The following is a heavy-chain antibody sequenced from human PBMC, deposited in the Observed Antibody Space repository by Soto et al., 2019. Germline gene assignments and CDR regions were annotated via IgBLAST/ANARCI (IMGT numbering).Heavy chain of an antibody. Sequence: GGSLRLSCAASGFTFNNYAMDWVRQAPGKGLEWVSGISGSGGTTYYADSVKGRFTISRDNSKNTLYLQMNSLRAEDTAVYYCAKDPNYYASGRRIGWFDPWGQGTLVTVSS. J-gene: IGHJ5*02. CDR3: AKDPNYYASGRRIGWFDP. CDR1: GFTFNNYA. V-gene: IGHV3-23*01. D-gene: IGHD3-10*01. CDR2: ISGSGGTT.